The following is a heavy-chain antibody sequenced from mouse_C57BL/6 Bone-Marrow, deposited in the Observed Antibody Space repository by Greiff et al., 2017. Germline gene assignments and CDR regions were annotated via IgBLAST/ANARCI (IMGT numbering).Heavy chain of an antibody. Sequence: VKLMESGPELVRPGASVKISCKAPGYTFTSHWMQWVRQRPGQGLEWIGEIFPGSGSTYYNEKFKGKATLTVDTSSSTAYMQLSSLTSEDSAVYFCARSSTTVVAPYWYFDVWGTGTTVTVSS. CDR2: IFPGSGST. D-gene: IGHD1-1*01. CDR1: GYTFTSHW. CDR3: ARSSTTVVAPYWYFDV. J-gene: IGHJ1*03. V-gene: IGHV1-56*01.